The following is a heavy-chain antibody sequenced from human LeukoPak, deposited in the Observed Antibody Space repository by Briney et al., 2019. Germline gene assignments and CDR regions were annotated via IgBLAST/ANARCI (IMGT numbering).Heavy chain of an antibody. CDR1: GYTFTGYY. V-gene: IGHV1-2*02. J-gene: IGHJ6*03. Sequence: EASVKVSCKASGYTFTGYYMHWVRQAPGQGLEWMGWINPNSGGTNYAQKFQGRVTMTRDTSISTAYMELSRLRSDDTAVYYCARGGGVVPAATPYYYYYYMDVWGKGTTVTVSS. D-gene: IGHD2-2*01. CDR3: ARGGGVVPAATPYYYYYYMDV. CDR2: INPNSGGT.